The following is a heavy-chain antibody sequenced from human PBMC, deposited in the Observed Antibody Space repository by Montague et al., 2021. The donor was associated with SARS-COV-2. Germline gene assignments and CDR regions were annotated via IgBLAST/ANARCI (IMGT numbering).Heavy chain of an antibody. CDR2: ITSDGGII. V-gene: IGHV3-48*03. CDR1: GFTFSRHE. D-gene: IGHD3-10*01. CDR3: ATLARGLFDHGMDV. J-gene: IGHJ6*02. Sequence: SLRLSFAASGFTFSRHEVNWVRQASGKGLEWVSYITSDGGIIYYADFVEGRFTISRDNAKNSLYLHMNSLRVGDTAVYYCATLARGLFDHGMDVWGQGTTVTVSS.